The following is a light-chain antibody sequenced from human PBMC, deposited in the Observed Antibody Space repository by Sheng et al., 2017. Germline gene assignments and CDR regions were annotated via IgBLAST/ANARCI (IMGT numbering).Light chain of an antibody. CDR3: QHYGDSPGT. Sequence: EIVLTQSPGTLSLSPGERATLSCRASQSVSSNLAWYQQKPGQAPRLLIYGASTRATGIPARFSGSGSGTEFTLTISSLQSEDFAMYYCQHYGDSPGTFGQGTKVEI. CDR1: QSVSSN. CDR2: GAS. V-gene: IGKV3-15*01. J-gene: IGKJ1*01.